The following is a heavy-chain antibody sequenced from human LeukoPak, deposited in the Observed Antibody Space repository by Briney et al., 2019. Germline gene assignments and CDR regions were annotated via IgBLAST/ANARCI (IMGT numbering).Heavy chain of an antibody. CDR1: GYTFISYG. Sequence: GASVKVSCKASGYTFISYGITWVRQAPGQGPEWMGWIHAGNGNTKYSQKFQGKITITRDTSASRVYMELSSLKSEDTAVYYCGRGGSSGVDYWGQGTLVTVSS. CDR2: IHAGNGNT. V-gene: IGHV1-3*01. D-gene: IGHD2-15*01. J-gene: IGHJ4*02. CDR3: GRGGSSGVDY.